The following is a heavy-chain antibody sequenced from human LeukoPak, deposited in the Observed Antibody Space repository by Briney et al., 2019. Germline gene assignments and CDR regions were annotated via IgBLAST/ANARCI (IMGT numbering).Heavy chain of an antibody. CDR3: ARDLDSAAFDI. Sequence: GASVKVSCKASGYTFTSYAINWVRQAPGQGLEYMGWIRTSTGSPTYAQGFTGRFVFSLDTSVDTAYLQISSLKAEDTAVYYCARDLDSAAFDIWGQGTTVTVSS. D-gene: IGHD2-15*01. CDR2: IRTSTGSP. J-gene: IGHJ3*02. V-gene: IGHV7-4-1*02. CDR1: GYTFTSYA.